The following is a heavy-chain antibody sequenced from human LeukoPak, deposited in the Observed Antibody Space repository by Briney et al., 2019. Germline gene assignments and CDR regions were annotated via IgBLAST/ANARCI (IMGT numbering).Heavy chain of an antibody. CDR2: IYYSGST. D-gene: IGHD3-16*02. CDR3: ARDAPHYDYVWGSYRYTEDAFDI. V-gene: IGHV4-30-4*08. J-gene: IGHJ3*02. Sequence: SETLSLTCTVSGGPISSGDYYWSWIRQPPGKGLEWIGHIYYSGSTYYNPSLKSRVTISVDTSKNQFSLKLSSVTAADTAVYYCARDAPHYDYVWGSYRYTEDAFDIWGQGTMVTVSS. CDR1: GGPISSGDYY.